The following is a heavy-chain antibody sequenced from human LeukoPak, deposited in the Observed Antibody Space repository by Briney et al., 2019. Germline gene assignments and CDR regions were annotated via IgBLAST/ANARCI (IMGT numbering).Heavy chain of an antibody. D-gene: IGHD3-10*01. J-gene: IGHJ4*02. Sequence: GRSLRLSCAASGFTFSSYSMNCVRHAPGKGLEWASYISSSGSAIYYAASVKGRFTISRDNAKNSLYLQMNSLRAEDTAVYYCVRGRIPMVVKGEFDYWGQGTLVTVS. CDR3: VRGRIPMVVKGEFDY. CDR1: GFTFSSYS. CDR2: ISSSGSAI. V-gene: IGHV3-48*04.